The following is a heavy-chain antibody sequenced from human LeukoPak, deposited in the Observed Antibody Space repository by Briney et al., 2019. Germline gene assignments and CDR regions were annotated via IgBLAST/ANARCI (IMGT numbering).Heavy chain of an antibody. Sequence: SVKVSCKASGGTFSSYAISWVRQAPGQGLEWMGGIIPIFGTANYAQKFQGRVTITADESTSTAYMELSSPRSEDTAVYYCARPSSYKGSLEYYYYGMDVWGQGTTVTVSS. J-gene: IGHJ6*02. CDR2: IIPIFGTA. D-gene: IGHD1-14*01. V-gene: IGHV1-69*01. CDR1: GGTFSSYA. CDR3: ARPSSYKGSLEYYYYGMDV.